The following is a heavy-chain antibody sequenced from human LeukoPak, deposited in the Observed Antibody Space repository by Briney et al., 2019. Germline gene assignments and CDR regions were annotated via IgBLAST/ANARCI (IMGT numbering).Heavy chain of an antibody. CDR3: AKDSDIVATIGNYFDY. CDR2: ISYDGSNK. Sequence: GGSLRLSCAASGFTFSSYGMHWVRQAPGKGLEWVAVISYDGSNKYYADSVKGRFTISRDNSKNTLYLEMNSLRAEDTAVYYCAKDSDIVATIGNYFDYWGQGTLVTVSS. V-gene: IGHV3-30*18. D-gene: IGHD5-12*01. J-gene: IGHJ4*02. CDR1: GFTFSSYG.